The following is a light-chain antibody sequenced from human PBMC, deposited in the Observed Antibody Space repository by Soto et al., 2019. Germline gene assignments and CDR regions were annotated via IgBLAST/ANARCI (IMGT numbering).Light chain of an antibody. CDR2: KVT. V-gene: IGLV2-14*01. Sequence: SVLTQPSSLYGSPGQSITISCPGTSSDVGAYNFVSWYQHHPGRAPKLIIYKVTIRPSGVSNRFSGSKSGNTASLTISGLQAEDEADYYCSSYTNSAPYVFGSGTKGNVL. CDR3: SSYTNSAPYV. CDR1: SSDVGAYNF. J-gene: IGLJ1*01.